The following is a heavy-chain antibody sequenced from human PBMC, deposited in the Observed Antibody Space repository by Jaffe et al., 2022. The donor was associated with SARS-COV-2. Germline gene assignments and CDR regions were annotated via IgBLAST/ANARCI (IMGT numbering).Heavy chain of an antibody. V-gene: IGHV3-74*01. D-gene: IGHD1-1*01. J-gene: IGHJ4*02. CDR3: AGGGGDNMRNRLDY. CDR1: GFTFSSYW. CDR2: INSDGITT. Sequence: ETQLVESGGGLVQPGGSLRLSCTASGFTFSSYWMHWVRQAPGKGLVWVSRINSDGITTTYADSVKGRFTISRDNAKNTLYLQMDSLRAEDAAVYYCAGGGGDNMRNRLDYWGQGTLVTVSS.